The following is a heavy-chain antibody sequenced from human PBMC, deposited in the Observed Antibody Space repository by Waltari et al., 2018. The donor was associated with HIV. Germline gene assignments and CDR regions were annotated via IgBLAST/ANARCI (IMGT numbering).Heavy chain of an antibody. J-gene: IGHJ4*02. D-gene: IGHD1-26*01. V-gene: IGHV3-74*01. Sequence: EVQQVESGGGVVQPGGYLRATCAATRLTSSTSCMHGVRTDLGGCRVVPGVGLVCVSRSKIEGGRTSGTDSEKGRFFISRRNAKNTLYLQMDSLRAEDTGVYYWACSGCYDVDYWGQGSLVTGSS. CDR1: RLTSSTSC. CDR2: SKIEGGRT. CDR3: ACSGCYDVDY.